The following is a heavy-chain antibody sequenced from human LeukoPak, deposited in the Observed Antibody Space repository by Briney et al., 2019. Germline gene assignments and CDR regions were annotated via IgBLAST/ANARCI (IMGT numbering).Heavy chain of an antibody. D-gene: IGHD3-10*01. CDR1: GYTFTSYG. V-gene: IGHV1-2*06. Sequence: ASVKVSCKASGYTFTSYGISWVRQAPGQGLEWMGRINPNSGGTNYAQKFQGRVTMTRDTSISTAYMELSRLRSDDTAVYYCARVRGRGELAYDYWGQGTLVTVSS. CDR3: ARVRGRGELAYDY. CDR2: INPNSGGT. J-gene: IGHJ4*02.